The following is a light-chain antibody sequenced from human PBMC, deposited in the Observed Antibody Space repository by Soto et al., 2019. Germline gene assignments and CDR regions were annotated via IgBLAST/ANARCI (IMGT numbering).Light chain of an antibody. V-gene: IGLV2-14*01. CDR2: DIS. Sequence: QSALTQPASVSGSPGQSITISCTGTSSDVGGGNYVSWYQQHPGTAPKLMIYDISNRPSGVSDRFSGSKSGNSASLTITGLQAEDEADYYCQSYTSSRSVVVFGGGTKLTVL. CDR3: QSYTSSRSVVV. CDR1: SSDVGGGNY. J-gene: IGLJ2*01.